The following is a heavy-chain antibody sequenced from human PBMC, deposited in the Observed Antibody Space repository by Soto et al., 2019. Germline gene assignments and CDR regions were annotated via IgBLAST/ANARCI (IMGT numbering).Heavy chain of an antibody. D-gene: IGHD6-13*01. CDR1: GGTFSSYA. V-gene: IGHV1-69*01. CDR2: IIPIFGTA. J-gene: IGHJ6*02. Sequence: QVQLVQSGAEVKKPGSSVKVSCKASGGTFSSYAISWVRQAPGQGPEWMGGIIPIFGTANYAQKFQGRVTITAEESTSTAYMELSSLRSEDTAVYYCARDSGYSSSWYPSYYYYGMDVWGQGTTVTVSS. CDR3: ARDSGYSSSWYPSYYYYGMDV.